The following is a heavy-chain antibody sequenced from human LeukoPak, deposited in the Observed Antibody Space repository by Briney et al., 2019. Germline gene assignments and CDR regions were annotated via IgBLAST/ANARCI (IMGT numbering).Heavy chain of an antibody. CDR3: TRVLGGYYYDSSGYYYAPDAFDI. J-gene: IGHJ3*02. V-gene: IGHV3-49*04. CDR2: IRSKAYGGTT. CDR1: GFTFGDYA. Sequence: RSLSLSCTASGFTFGDYAMSWVRQAPGKGLEWVGFIRSKAYGGTTEYAASVKGRFTISRDDSKSIAYPQMNSLKTEDTAVYYCTRVLGGYYYDSSGYYYAPDAFDIWGQGTMVTVSS. D-gene: IGHD3-22*01.